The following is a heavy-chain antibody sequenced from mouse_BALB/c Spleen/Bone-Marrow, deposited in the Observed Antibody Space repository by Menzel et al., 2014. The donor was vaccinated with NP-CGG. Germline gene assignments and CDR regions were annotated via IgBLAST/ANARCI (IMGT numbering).Heavy chain of an antibody. CDR2: IHPNSGNT. J-gene: IGHJ2*01. V-gene: IGHV1S130*01. CDR1: GYTFTSSW. D-gene: IGHD2-14*01. CDR3: ARHHRYAYYFDY. Sequence: VQLQQSGSVLVRPGASVKLSCKASGYTFTSSWMHWAKQRPGQGLEWIGEIHPNSGNTNYNEKFKGEATLTADTSSSTAYVDHSSLTAEDSAVYYCARHHRYAYYFDYWGQGTPLTGSS.